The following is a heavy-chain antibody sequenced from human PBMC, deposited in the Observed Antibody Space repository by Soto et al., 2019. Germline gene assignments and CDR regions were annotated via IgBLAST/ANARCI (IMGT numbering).Heavy chain of an antibody. CDR2: IYSGGST. J-gene: IGHJ6*03. CDR1: GFTVSSNY. CDR3: ARDLGCSSTSCYSPRGLVYYYYYMDV. V-gene: IGHV3-66*01. D-gene: IGHD2-2*01. Sequence: EVQLVESGGGLVQPGGSLRLSCAASGFTVSSNYMSWVRQAPGKGLEWVSVIYSGGSTYYADSVKGRFTISRDNSKNTLYFQMNSLIAEDTAVYYCARDLGCSSTSCYSPRGLVYYYYYMDVWGKGTTVTVSS.